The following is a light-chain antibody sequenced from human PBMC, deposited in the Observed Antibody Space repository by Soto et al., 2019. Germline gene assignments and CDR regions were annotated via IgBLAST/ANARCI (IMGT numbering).Light chain of an antibody. Sequence: GERVTITCLASQSISSRLAWYQLKPGKASKLLISDASSLERGVPSRFSGSGSGTEFTLTISSLQPEDFATYYCQQANSFPWTFGQGTKVDIK. CDR1: QSISSR. CDR3: QQANSFPWT. CDR2: DAS. J-gene: IGKJ1*01. V-gene: IGKV1-12*01.